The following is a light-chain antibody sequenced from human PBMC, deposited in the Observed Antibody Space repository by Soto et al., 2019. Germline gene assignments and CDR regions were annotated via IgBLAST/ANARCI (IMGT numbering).Light chain of an antibody. Sequence: EIALTQSPGTLSLSPGERATLSCRASQSVSSSYLAWYQQKPGQAPRLVIYGAFSRATGIPDRFSGSGSGTDFTLTISRLEPEDFAVYYCQQYGSSPPWTFGQGTKVEIK. V-gene: IGKV3-20*01. CDR1: QSVSSSY. J-gene: IGKJ1*01. CDR2: GAF. CDR3: QQYGSSPPWT.